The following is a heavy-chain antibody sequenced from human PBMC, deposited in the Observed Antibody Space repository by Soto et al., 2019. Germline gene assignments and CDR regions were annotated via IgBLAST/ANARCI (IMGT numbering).Heavy chain of an antibody. CDR3: ARDLDYYGSGSHYYYGMGV. CDR1: GGTFSRYA. J-gene: IGHJ6*02. D-gene: IGHD3-10*01. Sequence: QVQLVQSGAEVKKPGSSVKVSCKASGGTFSRYAFSWVRQAPGQGLEWMGGIVPIYGTRGFAQKFQGRLTITADEPTRTAYMELSSLRSEDTAVYYCARDLDYYGSGSHYYYGMGVWGQSPTVTVSS. V-gene: IGHV1-69*01. CDR2: IVPIYGTR.